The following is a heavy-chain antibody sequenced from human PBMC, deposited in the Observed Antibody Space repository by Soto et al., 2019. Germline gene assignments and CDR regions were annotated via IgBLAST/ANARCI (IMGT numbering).Heavy chain of an antibody. CDR3: ARGGAKWCYSGRRNYYGMDV. Sequence: SETLSLTCAVSGGSFSGYYWSWIRQPPGKGLEWIGEINHSGSTNYNPSLKSRVTISVDTSKNHFSLKLSSVTAADTAVYYCARGGAKWCYSGRRNYYGMDVWGQGTTVTVSS. V-gene: IGHV4-34*01. D-gene: IGHD2-15*01. CDR1: GGSFSGYY. J-gene: IGHJ6*02. CDR2: INHSGST.